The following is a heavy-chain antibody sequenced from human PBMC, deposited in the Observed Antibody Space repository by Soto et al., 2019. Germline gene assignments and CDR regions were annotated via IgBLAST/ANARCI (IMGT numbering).Heavy chain of an antibody. CDR3: ARLTVTTGHFDY. CDR1: GGSISSYY. Sequence: LTCTVSGGSISSYYWSLIRQPPGKGLEWIGYIYYSGSTNYNPSLKSRVTISVDTSKDQFSLKLSSVTAADTAVYYCARLTVTTGHFDYWGQGTLVTVSS. D-gene: IGHD4-17*01. J-gene: IGHJ4*02. V-gene: IGHV4-59*01. CDR2: IYYSGST.